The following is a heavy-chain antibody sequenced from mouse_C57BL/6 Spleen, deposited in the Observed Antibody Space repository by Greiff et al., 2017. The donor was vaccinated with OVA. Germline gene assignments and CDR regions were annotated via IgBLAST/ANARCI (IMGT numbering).Heavy chain of an antibody. J-gene: IGHJ4*01. CDR1: GYTFTSYW. V-gene: IGHV1-52*01. CDR3: ARSSNPYYYAMDY. Sequence: QVQLKQPGAELVRPGSSVKLSCKASGYTFTSYWMHWVKQRPIQGLEWIGNIDPSDSETHYNQKFKDKATLTVDKSSSTAYMQLSSLTSEDSAVYYCARSSNPYYYAMDYWGQGTSVTVSS. D-gene: IGHD2-5*01. CDR2: IDPSDSET.